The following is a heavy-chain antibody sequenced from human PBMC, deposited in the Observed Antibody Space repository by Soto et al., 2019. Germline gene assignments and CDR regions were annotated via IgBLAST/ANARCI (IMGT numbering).Heavy chain of an antibody. D-gene: IGHD6-13*01. J-gene: IGHJ5*02. CDR1: GYTFTSYG. V-gene: IGHV1-18*01. CDR3: ARGSSGSSWPLRPVDP. Sequence: ASVKVSCKASGYTFTSYGISWVRQAPGQGLEWMGWISAYNGNTNYAQKLQGRVTMTTDTSTSTAYMELRSLRSDDTAVYYCARGSSGSSWPLRPVDPWGQGSVVTVSS. CDR2: ISAYNGNT.